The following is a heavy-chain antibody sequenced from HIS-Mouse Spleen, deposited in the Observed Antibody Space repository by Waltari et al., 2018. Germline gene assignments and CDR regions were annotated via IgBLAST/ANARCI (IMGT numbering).Heavy chain of an antibody. J-gene: IGHJ2*01. Sequence: QLQLQESGPGLVKPSETLSLTCTVSGGSISSSSYYWGWIRQPPGKGLEWIGSIYYSGSTYSDPSLHSRVTISVDASKNQFSLKLGSVTAADTAVYYCAREIPYSSSWYDWYFDLWGRGTLVTVSS. D-gene: IGHD6-13*01. V-gene: IGHV4-39*07. CDR1: GGSISSSSYY. CDR2: IYYSGST. CDR3: AREIPYSSSWYDWYFDL.